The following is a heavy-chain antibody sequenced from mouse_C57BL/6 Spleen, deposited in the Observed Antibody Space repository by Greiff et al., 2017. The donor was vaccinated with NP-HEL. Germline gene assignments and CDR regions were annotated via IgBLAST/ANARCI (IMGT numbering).Heavy chain of an antibody. V-gene: IGHV5-17*01. J-gene: IGHJ2*01. Sequence: VQLKESGGGLVKPGGSLKLSCAASGFTFSDYGMHWVRQAPEKGLEWVAYISSGSSTIYYADTVKGRFTISRDNAKNTLFLQMTSLRSEDTAMYYCARALYGNLGYWGQGTTLTVSS. CDR1: GFTFSDYG. CDR2: ISSGSSTI. CDR3: ARALYGNLGY. D-gene: IGHD2-1*01.